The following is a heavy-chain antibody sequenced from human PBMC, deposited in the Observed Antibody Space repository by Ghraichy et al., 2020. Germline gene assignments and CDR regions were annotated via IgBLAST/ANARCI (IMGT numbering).Heavy chain of an antibody. CDR1: GFTFSSYA. CDR3: ARVLGVATIWGFDY. Sequence: GGSLRLSCAASGFTFSSYAMHWVRQAPGKGLEWVAVISYDGSNKYYADSVKGRFTISRDNSKNTLYLQMNSLRAEDTAVYYCARVLGVATIWGFDYWGQGTLVTVSS. J-gene: IGHJ4*02. CDR2: ISYDGSNK. D-gene: IGHD5-12*01. V-gene: IGHV3-30*04.